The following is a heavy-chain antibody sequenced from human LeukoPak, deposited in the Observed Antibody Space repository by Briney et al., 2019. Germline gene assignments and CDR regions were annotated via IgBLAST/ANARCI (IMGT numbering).Heavy chain of an antibody. D-gene: IGHD3-22*01. CDR2: INPNSGGT. J-gene: IGHJ4*02. V-gene: IGHV1-2*02. Sequence: ASVKVSCKASGYTFPNYGISWVRQAPGQGLEWMGWINPNSGGTNYAQKFQGRVTMTRDTSISTAYMELSRLRSDDTAVYYCANSYDSSGYYRKTGTFDYWGQGTLVTVSS. CDR3: ANSYDSSGYYRKTGTFDY. CDR1: GYTFPNYG.